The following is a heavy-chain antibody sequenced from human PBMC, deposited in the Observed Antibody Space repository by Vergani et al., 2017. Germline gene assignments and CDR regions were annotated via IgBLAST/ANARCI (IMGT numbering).Heavy chain of an antibody. D-gene: IGHD3-10*01. J-gene: IGHJ4*02. Sequence: QVRLQESGPGLVKPSETLSLTCSVSGRSMNGYYWSWIRQPPGKELEWIGYMYHSGSTNYNPSLQTRGTISGDTVKNQFSLKLNSVTGADTDVYYCGRVAEFYGLGSRLYELWGQGILVTVSS. V-gene: IGHV4-59*01. CDR3: GRVAEFYGLGSRLYEL. CDR2: MYHSGST. CDR1: GRSMNGYY.